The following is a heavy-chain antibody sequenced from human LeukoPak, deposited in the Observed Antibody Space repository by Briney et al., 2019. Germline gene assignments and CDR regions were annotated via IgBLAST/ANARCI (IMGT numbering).Heavy chain of an antibody. CDR1: GGSFSGYY. CDR3: AREWTTRIRFLGNYFDY. CDR2: INHSGST. Sequence: SETLSLTCAVYGGSFSGYYWSWIRQPPGKGLERIGEINHSGSTNYNPSLKSRVTISVDTSKNQFSLKLSSVTAADTAVYYCAREWTTRIRFLGNYFDYWGQGTLVTVSS. V-gene: IGHV4-34*01. J-gene: IGHJ4*02. D-gene: IGHD1-1*01.